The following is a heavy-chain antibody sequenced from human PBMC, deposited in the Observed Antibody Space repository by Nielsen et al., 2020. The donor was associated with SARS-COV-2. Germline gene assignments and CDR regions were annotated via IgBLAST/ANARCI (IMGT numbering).Heavy chain of an antibody. Sequence: GGSLRLSCAASGFTVSSNYMSWVRQAPGKGLEWVSVIYSGGSTYYAYSVKGRFTISRHNSKNTLYLQMNSLRAEDTAVYYCARVGELEPNPFDYYGMDVWGQGTTVTVSS. CDR2: IYSGGST. J-gene: IGHJ6*02. CDR1: GFTVSSNY. CDR3: ARVGELEPNPFDYYGMDV. V-gene: IGHV3-53*04. D-gene: IGHD1-1*01.